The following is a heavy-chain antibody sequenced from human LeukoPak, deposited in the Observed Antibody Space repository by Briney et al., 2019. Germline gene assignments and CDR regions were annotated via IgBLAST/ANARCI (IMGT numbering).Heavy chain of an antibody. CDR3: ARGGLSTNYYYYGMDV. D-gene: IGHD3-16*02. J-gene: IGHJ6*02. Sequence: SETLSLTCTVSGGSISSSSYYWGWIRQPPGKGLEWIGSIYYSGSTYYNPSLKSRVTISVDTSKNQFSLKLSSVTAADTAVYYCARGGLSTNYYYYGMDVWGQGTTVTVSS. CDR2: IYYSGST. CDR1: GGSISSSSYY. V-gene: IGHV4-39*01.